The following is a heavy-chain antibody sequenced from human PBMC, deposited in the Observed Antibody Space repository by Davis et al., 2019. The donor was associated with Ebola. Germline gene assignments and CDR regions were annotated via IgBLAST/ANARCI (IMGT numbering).Heavy chain of an antibody. CDR3: ARGPSVATAHYIDH. CDR2: ISTYNGNT. CDR1: VCTFTSYG. V-gene: IGHV1-18*04. Sequence: AAAVQVSRMASVCTFTSYGISWGRQAPGSGRGGMGWISTYNGNTKYAQKRQGRVTMTTDTSTSTAYMGLRSLRSDDTAVYYCARGPSVATAHYIDHWGQGTLVTVSS. J-gene: IGHJ4*02. D-gene: IGHD2-21*02.